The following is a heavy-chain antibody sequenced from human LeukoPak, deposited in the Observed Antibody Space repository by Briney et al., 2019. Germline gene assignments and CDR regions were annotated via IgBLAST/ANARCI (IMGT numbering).Heavy chain of an antibody. CDR1: GYTFTGYY. V-gene: IGHV1-18*04. Sequence: GASVKVSCKASGYTFTGYYMHWVRQAPGQGLEWMGWISAYNGNTNYAQKLQGRVTMTTDTSTSTAYMELRSLRSDDTAVYYCARGSKWEHLDYWGQGTLVTVSS. CDR2: ISAYNGNT. CDR3: ARGSKWEHLDY. D-gene: IGHD1-26*01. J-gene: IGHJ4*02.